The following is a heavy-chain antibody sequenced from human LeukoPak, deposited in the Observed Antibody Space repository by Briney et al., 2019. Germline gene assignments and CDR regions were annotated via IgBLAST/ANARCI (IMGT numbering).Heavy chain of an antibody. V-gene: IGHV4-59*08. Sequence: SETLSLTCTVSGGYISSYYWSWIRQPPGKGLEWIGYIYYSGSTNYNPSLKSRVTISVDTSKNQFSLKLSSVTAADTAVYYCARGGGRYYYDSSGYPRHLDYWGQGTLVTVSS. CDR1: GGYISSYY. CDR2: IYYSGST. J-gene: IGHJ4*02. CDR3: ARGGGRYYYDSSGYPRHLDY. D-gene: IGHD3-22*01.